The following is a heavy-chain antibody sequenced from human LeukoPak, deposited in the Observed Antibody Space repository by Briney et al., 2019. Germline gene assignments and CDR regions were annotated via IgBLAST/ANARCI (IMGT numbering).Heavy chain of an antibody. CDR1: GGSISIGDYY. D-gene: IGHD5-18*01. Sequence: PSETLSLTCTVSGGSISIGDYYWSWIRQPPGKGLEWIGYIYYSGSTYYNPSLKSRVTISVDTSKNQFSLKLSSVTAADTAVYYCATVDTDKYYYYGMDVWGQGTTVTVSS. CDR2: IYYSGST. V-gene: IGHV4-30-4*01. J-gene: IGHJ6*02. CDR3: ATVDTDKYYYYGMDV.